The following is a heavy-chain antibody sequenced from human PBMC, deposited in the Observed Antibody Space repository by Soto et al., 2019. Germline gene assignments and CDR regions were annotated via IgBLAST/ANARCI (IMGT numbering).Heavy chain of an antibody. J-gene: IGHJ5*02. CDR2: SYYSGST. CDR1: GGSISSGGYY. V-gene: IGHV4-31*03. D-gene: IGHD3-22*01. Sequence: QVQLQESGPGLVKPSQTLSLTCTVSGGSISSGGYYWSWIRQHPGKGLEWIGYSYYSGSTYYNPSIKSRVTISVDTSKNQFSLKLSPVTAADTAVYYCARQWLLPPAGWFDPWGQGTLVTVSS. CDR3: ARQWLLPPAGWFDP.